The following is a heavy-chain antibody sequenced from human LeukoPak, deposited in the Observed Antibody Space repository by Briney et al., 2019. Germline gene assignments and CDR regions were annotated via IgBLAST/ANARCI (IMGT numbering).Heavy chain of an antibody. Sequence: SETLSLTCAVYGGSFSGYHWSWIRQPPGKGLEWIGEINHSGSTNYNPSLKSRVTISVDMSKNQFSLQLNSVTAADTAIYYCARDGGRYTIASPPPWFDPWGQGTLVIVSS. V-gene: IGHV4-34*01. J-gene: IGHJ5*02. CDR3: ARDGGRYTIASPPPWFDP. CDR1: GGSFSGYH. CDR2: INHSGST. D-gene: IGHD2-2*02.